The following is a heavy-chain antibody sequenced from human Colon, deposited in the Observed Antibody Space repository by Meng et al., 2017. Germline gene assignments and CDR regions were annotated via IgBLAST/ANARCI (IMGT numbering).Heavy chain of an antibody. CDR1: GLTFSSYA. D-gene: IGHD2-21*02. CDR2: LSSSGDRA. V-gene: IGHV3-23*01. Sequence: GESLKISCAASGLTFSSYAMNWVRQAPGKGLEWVSTLSSSGDRAYYVDSVKGRFTISRDNSNNILYLQMNSLRADDTAMYYCTRDSAYCGGGCYSFSDYWGQGKRVNGAS. CDR3: TRDSAYCGGGCYSFSDY. J-gene: IGHJ4*02.